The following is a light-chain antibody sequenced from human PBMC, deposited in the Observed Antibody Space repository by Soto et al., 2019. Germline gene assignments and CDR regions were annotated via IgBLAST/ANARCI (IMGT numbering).Light chain of an antibody. Sequence: MTQSPSTLSAPVGSRLTISCRASQSVGYWLAWYQQKPGQAPRLLIYAASTRATGIPARFSGSGSGTEFTLTISSIQSEDFAVYYCQQYNNWSFGQGTRLEIK. CDR2: AAS. CDR1: QSVGYW. J-gene: IGKJ5*01. V-gene: IGKV3-15*01. CDR3: QQYNNWS.